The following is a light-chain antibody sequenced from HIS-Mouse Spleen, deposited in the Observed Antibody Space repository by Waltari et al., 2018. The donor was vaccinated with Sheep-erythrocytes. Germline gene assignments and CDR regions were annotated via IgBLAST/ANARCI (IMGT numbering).Light chain of an antibody. CDR3: AAWDDSLNGPV. V-gene: IGLV1-44*01. CDR1: SSNIGSNT. Sequence: QSVLTQPPSASGTPGQRLTISCSRSSSNIGSNTVNWYQQLPGTAPKLLIYSNNQRPSGVPDRFSGSKSGTSASLAISGLQSEDEADYYCAAWDDSLNGPVFGGGTKLTVL. CDR2: SNN. J-gene: IGLJ3*02.